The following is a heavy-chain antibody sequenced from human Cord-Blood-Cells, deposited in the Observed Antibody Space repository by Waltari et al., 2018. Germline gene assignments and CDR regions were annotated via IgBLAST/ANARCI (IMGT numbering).Heavy chain of an antibody. D-gene: IGHD3-10*01. CDR2: LSGSGGST. J-gene: IGHJ4*02. V-gene: IGHV3-23*01. CDR1: GFTVRSYA. CDR3: AKETRGNFDY. Sequence: EVQLLESGGGLVQPGGSLRLSCAASGFTVRSYAMSWVRQALGNGLEWVSALSGSGGSTYYADAEKGRFTSSRDNSKNTLYLKLNSLRAEDTAVYDCAKETRGNFDYWGQGTLVTVSS.